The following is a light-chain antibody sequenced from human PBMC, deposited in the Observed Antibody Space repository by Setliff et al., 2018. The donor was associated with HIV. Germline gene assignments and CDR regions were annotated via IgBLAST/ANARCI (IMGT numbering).Light chain of an antibody. Sequence: QSVLTQPASVSGSPGQSITISCTGTNSDVGGYHYVSWYQQHPGKAPKLMIYEVSNRPSGVSNRFSGSKSGNTASLTISGLQAEDEADYYCSSYTTTTIVVFGGGT. V-gene: IGLV2-14*01. CDR2: EVS. J-gene: IGLJ2*01. CDR3: SSYTTTTIVV. CDR1: NSDVGGYHY.